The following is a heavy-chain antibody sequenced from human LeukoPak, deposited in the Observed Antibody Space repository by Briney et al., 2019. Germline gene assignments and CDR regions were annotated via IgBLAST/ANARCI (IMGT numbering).Heavy chain of an antibody. Sequence: GASVKVSCKASGGTFSSYAISWVRQAPGQGLEWMGRIIPILGIANYAQKFQGRVTITADKSTSTAYMELSSLGSEDTAVYYCANIDETNNVGGYWGQGTLVTVSS. CDR2: IIPILGIA. CDR1: GGTFSSYA. D-gene: IGHD2-8*01. J-gene: IGHJ4*02. CDR3: ANIDETNNVGGY. V-gene: IGHV1-69*04.